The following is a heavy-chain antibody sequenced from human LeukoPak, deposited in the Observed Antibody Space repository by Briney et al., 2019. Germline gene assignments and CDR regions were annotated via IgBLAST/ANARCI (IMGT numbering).Heavy chain of an antibody. J-gene: IGHJ4*02. V-gene: IGHV4-39*07. CDR3: ARVRTGGYCSSTSCYAGVY. CDR2: IYYSGST. CDR1: GGSISSSSYY. Sequence: PSETLSLTCTVSGGSISSSSYYWGWIRQPPGKGLEWIGSIYYSGSTYYNPSLKSRVTISVDTSKNQFSLKLSSVTAADTAVYYCARVRTGGYCSSTSCYAGVYWGQGTLVTVSS. D-gene: IGHD2-2*01.